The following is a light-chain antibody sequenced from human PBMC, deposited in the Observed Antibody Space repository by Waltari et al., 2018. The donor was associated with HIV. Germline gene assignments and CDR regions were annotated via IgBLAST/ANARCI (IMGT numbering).Light chain of an antibody. J-gene: IGLJ3*02. CDR3: QSYDSSLSGSV. Sequence: QSVLTQPPSVSGAPGQRVTISCSGSSSTIGAGYDVHWYQQLPGTAPKLLIYGNSNRPSGVPDRFYGSKSGTSASLAITGLQAEDEADYYCQSYDSSLSGSVFGGGTKLTVL. CDR2: GNS. CDR1: SSTIGAGYD. V-gene: IGLV1-40*01.